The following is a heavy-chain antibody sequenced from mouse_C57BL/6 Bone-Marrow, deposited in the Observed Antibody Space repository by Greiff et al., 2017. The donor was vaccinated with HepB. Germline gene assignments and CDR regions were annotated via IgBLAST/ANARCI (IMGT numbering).Heavy chain of an antibody. CDR3: ARGLLRPRVAY. D-gene: IGHD1-2*01. Sequence: EVKLVESGGGLVQPGGSLKLSCAASGFTFSDYGMAWVRQAPRKGPEWVAFISNLAYSIYYADTVTGRFTISRENAKNTLYLAMSSLRSEDTAMYYCARGLLRPRVAYWGQGTLVTVSA. CDR1: GFTFSDYG. J-gene: IGHJ3*01. V-gene: IGHV5-15*01. CDR2: ISNLAYSI.